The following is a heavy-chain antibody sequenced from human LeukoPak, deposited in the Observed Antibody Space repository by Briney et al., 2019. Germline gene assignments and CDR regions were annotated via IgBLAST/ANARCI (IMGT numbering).Heavy chain of an antibody. J-gene: IGHJ4*02. V-gene: IGHV3-53*01. CDR1: GFSVSSNY. CDR2: IYSGGST. CDR3: AREGEID. D-gene: IGHD3-10*01. Sequence: PGGSLRLSCAASGFSVSSNYMNWVRQAPGKGLEWVSVIYSGGSTYYADSVEGRFTISRDSSKNTVYLQMNSLRAEDTAVYYCAREGEIDWGQGTLVTVSS.